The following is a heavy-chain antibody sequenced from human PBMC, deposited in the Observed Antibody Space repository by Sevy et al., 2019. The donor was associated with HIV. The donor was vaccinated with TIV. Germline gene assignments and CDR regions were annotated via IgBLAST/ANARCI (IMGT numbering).Heavy chain of an antibody. CDR3: ARDQQGSSAPHMDL. J-gene: IGHJ6*02. CDR1: GFTFSSYA. CDR2: ISYEGSNK. V-gene: IGHV3-30-3*01. Sequence: GGSLRLSCAASGFTFSSYAMHWVRQAPGKGLEWVAVISYEGSNKYYADSVKGRFTISRDNSENTLYLQMNSLRAEDTAVYYCARDQQGSSAPHMDLWGQGTTVTVSS. D-gene: IGHD2-2*01.